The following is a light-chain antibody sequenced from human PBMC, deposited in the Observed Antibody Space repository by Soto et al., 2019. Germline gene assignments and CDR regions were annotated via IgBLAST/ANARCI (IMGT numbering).Light chain of an antibody. CDR3: QQYNNWPPT. V-gene: IGKV3-15*01. J-gene: IGKJ1*01. CDR2: GAS. Sequence: EIVMTQSPGTLSVSPGERATLSCRASQSVSSNLAWYQQKPGQAPRLLIYGASTRATGIPARFSGSRSGTEFTHTISSLQSEDFAVYYCQQYNNWPPTFGQGTKVEIK. CDR1: QSVSSN.